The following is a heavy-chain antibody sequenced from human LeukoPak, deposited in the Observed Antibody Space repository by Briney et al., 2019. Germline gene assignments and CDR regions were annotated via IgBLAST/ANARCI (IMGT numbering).Heavy chain of an antibody. J-gene: IGHJ5*02. V-gene: IGHV4-34*01. Sequence: SETLSLTCAVYGGSFSGYYWSWIRQPPGKGLEWIGEINHSGSTNYNPSLKSRVTISVDTSKNQFSLKLSSVTAADTAVYYCARRRGDSSNLGRRKINWFDPWGQGTLVTVSS. CDR1: GGSFSGYY. D-gene: IGHD6-13*01. CDR3: ARRRGDSSNLGRRKINWFDP. CDR2: INHSGST.